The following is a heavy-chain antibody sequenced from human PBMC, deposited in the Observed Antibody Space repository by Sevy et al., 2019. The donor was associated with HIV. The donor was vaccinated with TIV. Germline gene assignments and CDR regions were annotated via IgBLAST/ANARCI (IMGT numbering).Heavy chain of an antibody. Sequence: GGSLRLSCAASGFSFNDHAMHWVRQVPGKGLEWVSGVSWNSRNIGYADSVKRRFTISRDNANHFLYLEMNSLRPEDTAFYYCAKDINRGCDGINCYPYYYYFYGLDVWGQGTTVTVS. CDR3: AKDINRGCDGINCYPYYYYFYGLDV. J-gene: IGHJ6*02. CDR1: GFSFNDHA. D-gene: IGHD2-21*01. V-gene: IGHV3-9*01. CDR2: VSWNSRNI.